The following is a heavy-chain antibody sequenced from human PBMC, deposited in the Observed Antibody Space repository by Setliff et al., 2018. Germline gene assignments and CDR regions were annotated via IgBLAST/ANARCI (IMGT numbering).Heavy chain of an antibody. Sequence: ASVKVSCKASGYTFPGYSMHWVRQAPGQGLEWMGWIHHSSGGTNYVQKFQGWVTMTRDTSISTAYMELSRLRSDDTAVYYCARDRDSSGYPYYFDYWGQGTLVTVSS. CDR1: GYTFPGYS. CDR3: ARDRDSSGYPYYFDY. D-gene: IGHD3-22*01. CDR2: IHHSSGGT. V-gene: IGHV1-2*04. J-gene: IGHJ4*02.